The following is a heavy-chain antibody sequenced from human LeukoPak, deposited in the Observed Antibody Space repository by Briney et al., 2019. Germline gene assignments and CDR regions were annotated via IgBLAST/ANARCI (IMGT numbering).Heavy chain of an antibody. CDR1: GGSISSYY. J-gene: IGHJ4*02. Sequence: SETLSLTCTVSGGSISSYYRSWVRQPAGQGLEWIGRIYTSGGTTYNPHLKRRVTMSVDASKNQFSLKLRSVPAADTAVYYCASLAPAAALRDSWGQGTLVTVSS. D-gene: IGHD6-25*01. CDR2: IYTSGGT. CDR3: ASLAPAAALRDS. V-gene: IGHV4-4*07.